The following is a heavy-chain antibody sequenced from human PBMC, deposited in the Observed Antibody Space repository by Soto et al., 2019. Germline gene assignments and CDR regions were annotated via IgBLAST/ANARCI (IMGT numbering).Heavy chain of an antibody. V-gene: IGHV3-30-3*01. CDR3: ARQWELHAFDI. D-gene: IGHD1-26*01. J-gene: IGHJ3*02. CDR1: GFTFSSYA. CDR2: ISYDGSNK. Sequence: QVQLVESGGGVVQPGRSLRLSCAASGFTFSSYAMHWVRQAPGKGLAWVAVISYDGSNKYYADSVKGRFTISRDNSKNTLYLQMNSLRAEDTAVYYCARQWELHAFDIWGQGTMVTVSS.